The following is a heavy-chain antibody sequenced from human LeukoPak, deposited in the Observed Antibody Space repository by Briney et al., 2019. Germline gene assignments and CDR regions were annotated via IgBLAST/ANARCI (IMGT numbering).Heavy chain of an antibody. CDR2: IKSDGKT. Sequence: GGSLRLSCAASGFTFSSYWMHWVRQAPGKGLVWVSRIKSDGKTNYADSVKGRFTISRDNAQNSVHLQMNSLRAEDTAVYHCARDEYRSRWLHPWGQGTLVTVT. V-gene: IGHV3-74*01. D-gene: IGHD5-24*01. J-gene: IGHJ5*02. CDR1: GFTFSSYW. CDR3: ARDEYRSRWLHP.